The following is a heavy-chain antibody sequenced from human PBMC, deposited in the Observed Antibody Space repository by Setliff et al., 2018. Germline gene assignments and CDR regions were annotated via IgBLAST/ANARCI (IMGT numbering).Heavy chain of an antibody. D-gene: IGHD5-18*01. CDR2: INVGNGNT. CDR3: ARAAMVYYYFDY. J-gene: IGHJ4*02. CDR1: GYTFTSYD. Sequence: ASVKVSCKASGYTFTSYDMHWVRQAPGQRLEWMGWINVGNGNTKYSQKFQGRVTITRDTSASTAYMELSSLRSEDTAVYYCARAAMVYYYFDYWGQGTLVTVSS. V-gene: IGHV1-3*01.